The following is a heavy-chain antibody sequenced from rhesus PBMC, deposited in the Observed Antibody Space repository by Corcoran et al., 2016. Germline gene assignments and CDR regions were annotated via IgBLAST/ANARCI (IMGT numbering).Heavy chain of an antibody. Sequence: QLQLQESGPGLVKPSETLSVTCAVSGGSISSSYWSWIRQAPGKGLDWIGYIYVSGGRTNSNPSLKSRCTLSVDTSKTQLSLKLSSVAAADTAVYYCASQDSLFDYWGQGVLVTVSS. V-gene: IGHV4-169*01. CDR2: IYVSGGRT. CDR1: GGSISSSY. D-gene: IGHD1-1-1*01. CDR3: ASQDSLFDY. J-gene: IGHJ4*01.